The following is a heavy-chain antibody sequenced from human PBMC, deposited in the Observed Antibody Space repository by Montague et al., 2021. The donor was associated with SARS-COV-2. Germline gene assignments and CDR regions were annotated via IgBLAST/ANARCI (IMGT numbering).Heavy chain of an antibody. D-gene: IGHD6-19*01. CDR2: IYSGGSST. CDR1: GFTFSSYA. V-gene: IGHV3-23*03. Sequence: YLRLSCAASGFTFSSYAMSLFRQAPGKGLEWVSVIYSGGSSTYYADSVKGRFTISRDNSKNTLYLQMNSLRAEDTAVYYCAKDSSGWYVDYFDYWGQGTLVTVSS. J-gene: IGHJ4*02. CDR3: AKDSSGWYVDYFDY.